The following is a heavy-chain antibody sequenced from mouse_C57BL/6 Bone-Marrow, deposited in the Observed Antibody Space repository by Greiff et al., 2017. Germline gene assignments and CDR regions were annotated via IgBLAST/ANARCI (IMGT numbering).Heavy chain of an antibody. CDR2: IDPEIGDT. V-gene: IGHV14-4*01. CDR1: GFNIKDDY. CDR3: SSFDGNYFDF. Sequence: EVQLQQSGAELVRPGASVKLSCTASGFNIKDDYIHWVKQRPEQGLEWIGWIDPEIGDTEYASKFQGKATIISDTSSNTAYLQLSSLTSEDTAVYYCSSFDGNYFDFWGQGTPLTVAS. D-gene: IGHD2-3*01. J-gene: IGHJ2*01.